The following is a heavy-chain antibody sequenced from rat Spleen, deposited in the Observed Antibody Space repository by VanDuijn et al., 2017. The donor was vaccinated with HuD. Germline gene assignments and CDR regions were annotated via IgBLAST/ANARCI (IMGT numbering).Heavy chain of an antibody. V-gene: IGHV5-29*01. D-gene: IGHD1-5*01. CDR3: ARHAGGWYNPLYYFDY. J-gene: IGHJ2*01. Sequence: EVQLVESDGGLVQPGRSLKLSCAASGFTFSDYYMAWVRQAPTKGLEWVATISYDGSSTYYRDSVKGRFTISRDNAKSTLYLQMDSLRSEDTATYYCARHAGGWYNPLYYFDYWGQGVMVTVSS. CDR2: ISYDGSST. CDR1: GFTFSDYY.